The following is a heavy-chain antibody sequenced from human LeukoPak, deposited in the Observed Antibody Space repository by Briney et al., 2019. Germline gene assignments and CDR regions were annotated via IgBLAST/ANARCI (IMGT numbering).Heavy chain of an antibody. D-gene: IGHD4-23*01. V-gene: IGHV1-69*05. J-gene: IGHJ6*03. CDR1: GGTFSSYA. CDR2: IIPIFGPA. CDR3: ARDDRLWGGNPNMDV. Sequence: SVKVSCKASGGTFSSYAISWVRQAPGQGLEWMGMIIPIFGPANYPQNFQGRVTISTDKSTTTVYMELSSLRFDDTAGYYCARDDRLWGGNPNMDVWGKGTTVTVS.